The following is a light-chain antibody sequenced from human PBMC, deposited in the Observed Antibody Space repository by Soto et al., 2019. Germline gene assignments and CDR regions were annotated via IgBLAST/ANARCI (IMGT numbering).Light chain of an antibody. CDR1: RAINNY. V-gene: IGKV1-39*01. Sequence: IPMTQSPSSLSASVGDRVTLTCRTSRAINNYVNWYQHHPGRVPKLLISSASILQTGVPSRFSAGGSGTHFGRTISNLQPEEVATYYCQQSYSTPPNVGQGTKREI. CDR2: SAS. J-gene: IGKJ2*01. CDR3: QQSYSTPPN.